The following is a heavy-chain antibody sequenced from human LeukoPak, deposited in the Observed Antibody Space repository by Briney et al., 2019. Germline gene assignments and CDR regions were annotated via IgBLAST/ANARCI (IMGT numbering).Heavy chain of an antibody. J-gene: IGHJ3*02. V-gene: IGHV3-74*01. D-gene: IGHD1-26*01. CDR3: ARYGATNVDAFDI. CDR2: INSDGSSK. Sequence: GGSLTLSCGASGFTFSSYWMHWVRQAPGKGLVWVSRINSDGSSKSYADSVKGRFTISRENAKNSLYLQMNSLRAEDTAVYYCARYGATNVDAFDIWGQGTMVTVSS. CDR1: GFTFSSYW.